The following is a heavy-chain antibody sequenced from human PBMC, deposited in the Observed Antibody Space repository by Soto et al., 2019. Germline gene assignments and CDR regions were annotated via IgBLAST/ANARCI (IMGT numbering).Heavy chain of an antibody. J-gene: IGHJ6*02. D-gene: IGHD2-21*02. CDR3: AKDLSIIFGGNSIYYSYGMDV. CDR2: ISGSGGST. CDR1: GFTFSSYA. Sequence: GESLKISCAASGFTFSSYAMSWVRQAPGKGLEWVSAISGSGGSTYYADSVKGRFTISRDNSKNTLYLQMNSLRAEDTAVYYCAKDLSIIFGGNSIYYSYGMDVWGQGTTVTVSS. V-gene: IGHV3-23*01.